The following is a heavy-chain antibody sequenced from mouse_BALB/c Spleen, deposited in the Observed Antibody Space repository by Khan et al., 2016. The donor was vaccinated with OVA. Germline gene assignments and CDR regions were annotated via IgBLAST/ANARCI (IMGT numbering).Heavy chain of an antibody. V-gene: IGHV1-20*02. Sequence: VQLKQSGPELVKPGASVKISCKASGYSFTGYFMNWVMQSHGKSLEWIGRINPHIGETFYNQKFKGKATLTVDESSSTAQMELRSLSSEDSAVYYCASIYRSDFDYWGQGTTLTVSS. J-gene: IGHJ2*01. CDR3: ASIYRSDFDY. D-gene: IGHD1-1*01. CDR2: INPHIGET. CDR1: GYSFTGYF.